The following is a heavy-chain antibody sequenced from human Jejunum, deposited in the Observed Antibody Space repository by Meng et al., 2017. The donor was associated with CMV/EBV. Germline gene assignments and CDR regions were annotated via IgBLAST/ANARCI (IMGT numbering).Heavy chain of an antibody. J-gene: IGHJ4*02. Sequence: QGQGVESGGGVVQPGESLRLSCATSGFTFSTYGMHWVRQAPGKGLEWVTFIRNDGSNKYYVDSVKGRFTTSRDNSKNTVYLQVNSLRVEDTAVYYCVKEGLEYWGQGTLVTVSS. CDR1: GFTFSTYG. CDR2: IRNDGSNK. D-gene: IGHD6-6*01. V-gene: IGHV3-30*02. CDR3: VKEGLEY.